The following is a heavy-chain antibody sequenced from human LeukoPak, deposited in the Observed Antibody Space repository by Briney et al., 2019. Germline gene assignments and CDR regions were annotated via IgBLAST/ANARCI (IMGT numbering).Heavy chain of an antibody. CDR3: AKCRFDDIVLMVYAPIAHFDY. D-gene: IGHD2-8*01. J-gene: IGHJ4*02. CDR1: GFTFSSYA. CDR2: ISGSGGST. Sequence: GGSLRLSCAASGFTFSSYAMSWVRQAPGKGLEWVSAISGSGGSTYYADSVKGRFTISRDNSKNTLYLQMNSLRAEDTAVYYCAKCRFDDIVLMVYAPIAHFDYWGQGTLVTVSS. V-gene: IGHV3-23*01.